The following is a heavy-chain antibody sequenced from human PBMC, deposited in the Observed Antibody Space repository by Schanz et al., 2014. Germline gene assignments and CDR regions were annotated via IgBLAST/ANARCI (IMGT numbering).Heavy chain of an antibody. V-gene: IGHV1-8*01. CDR2: MNPNSGTT. CDR1: GYTLTNFD. D-gene: IGHD1-7*01. CDR3: ARELRLEYYFDY. J-gene: IGHJ4*02. Sequence: QVQLVQSGAEVKKPGASVKVSCKASGYTLTNFDINWVRQAPGQGLEWMGWMNPNSGTTGYAQKFQGRVTMTRDTSISTAYMELSSLRSDDTAVYYCARELRLEYYFDYWGQGTLVTVSS.